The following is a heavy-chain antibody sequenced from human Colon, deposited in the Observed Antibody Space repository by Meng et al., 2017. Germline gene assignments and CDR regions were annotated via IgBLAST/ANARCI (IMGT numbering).Heavy chain of an antibody. J-gene: IGHJ4*02. CDR1: GYTFTTYG. V-gene: IGHV7-4-1*02. Sequence: QVQLVQSGSELKKPGASVRISCKASGYTFTTYGMNWVRQAPGQGLEWMGWINTNTGKPTYAQGLTGRFVFSLDTSVSTAYLQISSLKAEDTAVYYCARDSEAADYWGQRTLVTVSS. D-gene: IGHD6-25*01. CDR3: ARDSEAADY. CDR2: INTNTGKP.